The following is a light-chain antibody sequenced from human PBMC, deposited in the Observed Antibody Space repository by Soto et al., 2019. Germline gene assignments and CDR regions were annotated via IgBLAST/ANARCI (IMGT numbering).Light chain of an antibody. CDR1: QDIGND. J-gene: IGKJ1*01. CDR3: LQDYTYPWT. V-gene: IGKV1-6*02. CDR2: AAS. Sequence: IQMTQSPSSLSASVRDRVTITRRASQDIGNDLGWHQQKPGKAPNLLIYAASSLRSGVPSRFSGSGSGTHFTLTINSLQAEDSATYFCLQDYTYPWTFGQGTKVEIK.